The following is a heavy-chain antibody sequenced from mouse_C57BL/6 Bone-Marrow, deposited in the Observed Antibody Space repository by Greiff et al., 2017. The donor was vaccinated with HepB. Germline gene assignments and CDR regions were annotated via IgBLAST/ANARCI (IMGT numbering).Heavy chain of an antibody. Sequence: EVMLVESGGGLVKPGGSLKLSCAASGFTFSSYAMSWVRQTPEKRLEWVATISDGGSYTDYPDNVKGRFTISRDNAKNNLYLQMSHLKSEDTAMYYCARDTGYYPFNYWGQGTTLTVSS. D-gene: IGHD2-3*01. CDR1: GFTFSSYA. CDR2: ISDGGSYT. CDR3: ARDTGYYPFNY. V-gene: IGHV5-4*01. J-gene: IGHJ2*01.